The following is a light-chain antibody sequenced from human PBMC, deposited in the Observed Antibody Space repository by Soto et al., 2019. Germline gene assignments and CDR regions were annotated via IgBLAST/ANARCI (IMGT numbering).Light chain of an antibody. CDR3: QQYDNWPLT. CDR1: QSVSSN. J-gene: IGKJ4*01. V-gene: IGKV3-15*01. Sequence: EIVMTQFPATLSVSPGERATLSCRASQSVSSNLAWYQQKPGQAPKLLIYNPSTRATGIPARFSGSGSGTEFTLTISSLQSEDFAIYYCQQYDNWPLTFGGGTKVDIK. CDR2: NPS.